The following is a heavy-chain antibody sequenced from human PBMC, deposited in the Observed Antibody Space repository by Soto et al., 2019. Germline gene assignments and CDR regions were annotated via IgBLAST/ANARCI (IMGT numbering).Heavy chain of an antibody. CDR1: GFSLSTFGMG. CDR2: IYWNDDK. J-gene: IGHJ4*02. D-gene: IGHD2-21*02. CDR3: VKSRDSSPSDH. V-gene: IGHV2-5*01. Sequence: SGPTLVNPTQTLTLTCTFSGFSLSTFGMGVGWIRQPPGKAMEWLALIYWNDDKRYSPSLRSRLTITKDTSKNLVVLRMTNMDPVDTATYYCVKSRDSSPSDHWGQGTLVTVSS.